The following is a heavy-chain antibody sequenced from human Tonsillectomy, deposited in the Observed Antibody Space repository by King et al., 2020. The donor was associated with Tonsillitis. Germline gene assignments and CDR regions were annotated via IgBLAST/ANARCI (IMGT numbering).Heavy chain of an antibody. D-gene: IGHD6-6*01. CDR2: ISYDGSNE. Sequence: VQLVESGGGVVQPGRSLRLSCAASGFTFSSYPMHWVRQAPGKGLEWVAVISYDGSNEYYADSVKGRFTISRDNSKNTLYVQMNSLRAEDTAVYYCAKDSSSSQYYLDDWGQGTLVTVSA. V-gene: IGHV3-30*01. J-gene: IGHJ4*02. CDR3: AKDSSSSQYYLDD. CDR1: GFTFSSYP.